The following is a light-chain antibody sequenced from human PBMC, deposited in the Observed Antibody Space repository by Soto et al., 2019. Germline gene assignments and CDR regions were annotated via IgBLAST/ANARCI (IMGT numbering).Light chain of an antibody. J-gene: IGKJ1*01. Sequence: EIVLTQSPATLSLSPGERATLSCRASQSVSSYLAWYQQKPGQAPRLLIYGASSRATGVPDRFSGSGSGTDITRTISCMEPVDFAVYYCHRYGSSRAWNFAQGTKVDIK. CDR1: QSVSSY. CDR2: GAS. CDR3: HRYGSSRAWN. V-gene: IGKV3-20*01.